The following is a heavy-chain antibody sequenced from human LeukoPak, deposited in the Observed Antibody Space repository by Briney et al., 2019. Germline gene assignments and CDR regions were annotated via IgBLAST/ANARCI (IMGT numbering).Heavy chain of an antibody. V-gene: IGHV3-30-3*01. D-gene: IGHD6-19*01. CDR2: ISYDGSNK. J-gene: IGHJ4*02. CDR3: ARDRQWLVFPDY. CDR1: GFTFSSYA. Sequence: SGGSLRLSCAASGFTFSSYAMHWVRQAPGKGLEWVAVISYDGSNKYYADSVKGRFTISRDNSKNTLYLQMNSLRAEDTAVYYCARDRQWLVFPDYWGQGTLVTVSS.